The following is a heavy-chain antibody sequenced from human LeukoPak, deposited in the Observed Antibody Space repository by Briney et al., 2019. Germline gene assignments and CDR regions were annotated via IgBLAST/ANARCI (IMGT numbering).Heavy chain of an antibody. CDR3: ARGGIVVVVTTTRRVNWFDP. J-gene: IGHJ5*02. CDR2: INHSGST. Sequence: SETLSLTCSVAGDSISIHYWSWIRQPPGKGLEWIGEINHSGSTNYNPSLKSRVTISVDTSKNQFSLKLSSVTAADTAVYYCARGGIVVVVTTTRRVNWFDPWGQGTLVTVSS. D-gene: IGHD2-15*01. V-gene: IGHV4-34*01. CDR1: GDSISIHY.